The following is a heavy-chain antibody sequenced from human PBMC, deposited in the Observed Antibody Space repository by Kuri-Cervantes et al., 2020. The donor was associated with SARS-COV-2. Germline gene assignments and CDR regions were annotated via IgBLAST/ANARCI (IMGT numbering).Heavy chain of an antibody. V-gene: IGHV3-30*18. Sequence: GESLKISCAVSGFNFSRTDMHWVRQAPGKGLEWVAFISNDGKKIKYMASGTGRFTISRDNSQDTLYLQMESLTNEDTAIYFCAKDRVGVHDFWGHGTLVTVSS. J-gene: IGHJ5*01. D-gene: IGHD2-21*01. CDR1: GFNFSRTD. CDR2: ISNDGKKI. CDR3: AKDRVGVHDF.